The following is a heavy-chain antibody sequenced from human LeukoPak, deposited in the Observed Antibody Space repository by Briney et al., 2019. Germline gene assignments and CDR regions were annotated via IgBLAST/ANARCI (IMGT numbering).Heavy chain of an antibody. D-gene: IGHD6-19*01. CDR2: ILHDGSNK. CDR1: GFTFSSYW. V-gene: IGHV3-30*18. CDR3: AKVAVAGTALTYWYFDL. Sequence: GGSLRLSCAASGFTFSSYWMSWVRQAPGKGLEWVAVILHDGSNKYYADSVKGRFTVSRDNSKNTLYLQMNSLRAEDTAVYYCAKVAVAGTALTYWYFDLWGRGTLVTVSS. J-gene: IGHJ2*01.